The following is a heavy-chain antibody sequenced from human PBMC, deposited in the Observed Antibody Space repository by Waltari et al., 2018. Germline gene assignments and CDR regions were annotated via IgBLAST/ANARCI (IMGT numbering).Heavy chain of an antibody. CDR3: ATPMTTVTPPGGYYYYGMDV. CDR1: GYTLTELS. CDR2: FDPEDGET. V-gene: IGHV1-24*01. Sequence: QVQLVQSGAEVKKPGASVKVSCKVSGYTLTELSMHWVRQAPGKGLEWMGGFDPEDGETIYAQKFQGRVTMTEDTSTDTAYMELSSLRSEDTAVYYCATPMTTVTPPGGYYYYGMDVWGQGTTVTVSS. D-gene: IGHD4-17*01. J-gene: IGHJ6*02.